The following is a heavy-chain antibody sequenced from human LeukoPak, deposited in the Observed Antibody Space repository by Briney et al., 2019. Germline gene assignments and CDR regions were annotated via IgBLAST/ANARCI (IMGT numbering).Heavy chain of an antibody. CDR3: ARGLTGYYNGNWFDP. V-gene: IGHV3-13*01. Sequence: GGSLRLSCAASGFTFSSYDMHWVRQATGKGLEWVSAIGTAGDTYYPGSVKGRFTISRENAKNSLYLQMNSPRAGDTAVYYCARGLTGYYNGNWFDPWGQGTLVTVSS. D-gene: IGHD3-9*01. J-gene: IGHJ5*02. CDR2: IGTAGDT. CDR1: GFTFSSYD.